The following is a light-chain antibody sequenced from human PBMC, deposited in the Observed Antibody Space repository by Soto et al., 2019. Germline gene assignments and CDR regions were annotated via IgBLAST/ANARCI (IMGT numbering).Light chain of an antibody. V-gene: IGLV2-23*03. J-gene: IGLJ3*02. CDR3: CSYAGRSTFWG. CDR1: SSDVGSYNL. CDR2: EGS. Sequence: QSVLTQPASVSGSPGQSITISCTGTSSDVGSYNLVSWYQQHPGKAPKLMIYEGSKRPSGVSNRFSGSKSGNTASLTISGRQAEDEADYYGCSYAGRSTFWGFGGGTKRTVL.